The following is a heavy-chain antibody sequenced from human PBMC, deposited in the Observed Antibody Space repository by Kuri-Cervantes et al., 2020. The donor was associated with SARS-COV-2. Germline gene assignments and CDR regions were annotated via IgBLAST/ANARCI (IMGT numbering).Heavy chain of an antibody. D-gene: IGHD1-1*01. V-gene: IGHV3-7*01. Sequence: GESLKISCAASGFTFSSYWMSRVRQAPGKGLEWVANIKQDGSEKYYVDSVKGRFTISRDNAKNMLFLQMNSLRAEDTAVYYCVRDGNHWNFDYWGQGTLVTVSS. CDR1: GFTFSSYW. CDR3: VRDGNHWNFDY. CDR2: IKQDGSEK. J-gene: IGHJ4*02.